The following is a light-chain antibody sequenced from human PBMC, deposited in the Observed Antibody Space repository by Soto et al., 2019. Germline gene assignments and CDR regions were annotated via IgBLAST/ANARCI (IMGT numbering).Light chain of an antibody. V-gene: IGLV4-60*03. J-gene: IGLJ3*02. CDR1: SAYSDYS. CDR2: LEDSGSY. Sequence: QLVLTQSSSASASLGSSVKLTCTLTSAYSDYSIAWHQQQPGKAPRYLMRLEDSGSYTKGSGVPDRFSGSSSGADRHLTIANLQSEDEADYYCETWGRNTRVYGGGTKVTVL. CDR3: ETWGRNTRV.